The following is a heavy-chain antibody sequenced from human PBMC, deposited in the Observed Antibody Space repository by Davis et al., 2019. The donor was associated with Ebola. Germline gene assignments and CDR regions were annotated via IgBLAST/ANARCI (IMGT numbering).Heavy chain of an antibody. D-gene: IGHD6-19*01. CDR2: ISSSSSTI. J-gene: IGHJ6*02. CDR3: ARGRSGWPYYYYGMDV. Sequence: PGGSLRLSCAASGFTFSSYSMNWVRQAPGKGLEWVSYISSSSSTIYYADSVKGRFTISRDNAKNSLYLQMNSLRDEDTAVYYCARGRSGWPYYYYGMDVWGQGTTVTVSS. V-gene: IGHV3-48*02. CDR1: GFTFSSYS.